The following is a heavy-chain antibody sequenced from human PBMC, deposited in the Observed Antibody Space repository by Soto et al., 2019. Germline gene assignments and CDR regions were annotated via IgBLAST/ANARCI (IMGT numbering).Heavy chain of an antibody. CDR3: ARRAVAGHWFDP. Sequence: QVQLVQSGAEVKKPGASVKVSCKASGYILTSYDINWVRQASGQGLEWMGWMSPGSGNTGSAQKFQGRVTMTRNTSISTAYMELSSLRSEDTAVYYCARRAVAGHWFDPWGQGTLVTVSS. CDR2: MSPGSGNT. J-gene: IGHJ5*02. CDR1: GYILTSYD. D-gene: IGHD6-19*01. V-gene: IGHV1-8*01.